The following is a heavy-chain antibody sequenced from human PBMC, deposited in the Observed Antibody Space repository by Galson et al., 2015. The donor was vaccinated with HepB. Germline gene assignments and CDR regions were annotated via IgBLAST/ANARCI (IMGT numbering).Heavy chain of an antibody. Sequence: GYTFTSYGISWVRQAPGQGLEWMGWISAYNSNTNYAQKLQGRVTMTTDTSTSTAYMELRSLRSDDTAVYYCARDLGGIAVAGTNFDYWGQGTLVTVSS. CDR3: ARDLGGIAVAGTNFDY. CDR1: GYTFTSYG. J-gene: IGHJ4*02. D-gene: IGHD6-19*01. V-gene: IGHV1-18*01. CDR2: ISAYNSNT.